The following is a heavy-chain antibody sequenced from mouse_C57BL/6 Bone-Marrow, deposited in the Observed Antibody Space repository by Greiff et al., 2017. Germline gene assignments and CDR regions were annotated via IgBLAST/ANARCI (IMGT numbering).Heavy chain of an antibody. J-gene: IGHJ1*03. V-gene: IGHV1-85*01. Sequence: QVQLKESGPELVKPGASVKLSCKASGYTFTSYDINWVKQRPGQGLEWIGWIYPRDGSTKYNEKFKDKATLTVDTSSSTAYVELHSLTYEDSAFYFYARLEFDGSGGDWYIDVGGTGTTVTVSS. CDR2: IYPRDGST. CDR3: ARLEFDGSGGDWYIDV. CDR1: GYTFTSYD. D-gene: IGHD1-1*01.